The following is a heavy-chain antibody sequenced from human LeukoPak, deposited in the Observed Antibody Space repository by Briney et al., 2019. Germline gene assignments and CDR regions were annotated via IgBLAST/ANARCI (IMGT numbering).Heavy chain of an antibody. CDR1: GFTLSSYW. D-gene: IGHD2/OR15-2a*01. Sequence: PGGSLRLSCVASGFTLSSYWMEWVRQAPGKGLVWVSRIHSDGRSTSYADSVKGRFTISRDSAKNTLYLQMNSLRAEDTAVYYCATWGYCNSSTCDPGWGQGTLVTVSS. V-gene: IGHV3-74*01. CDR2: IHSDGRST. CDR3: ATWGYCNSSTCDPG. J-gene: IGHJ4*02.